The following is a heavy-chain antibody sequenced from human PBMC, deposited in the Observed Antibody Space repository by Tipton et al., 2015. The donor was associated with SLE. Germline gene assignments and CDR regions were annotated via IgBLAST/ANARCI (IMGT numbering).Heavy chain of an antibody. CDR3: AKWVWGVGGLFGY. J-gene: IGHJ4*02. V-gene: IGHV3-53*05. D-gene: IGHD3-10*01. CDR2: IYSGGST. CDR1: GFTVSSNY. Sequence: SLRLSCAASGFTVSSNYMSWVRQAPGKGLEWVSVIYSGGSTYYADSVKGRFTISSDNSKNTLYLQMNSLRAEDTAVYYCAKWVWGVGGLFGYWGQGTLVTVSS.